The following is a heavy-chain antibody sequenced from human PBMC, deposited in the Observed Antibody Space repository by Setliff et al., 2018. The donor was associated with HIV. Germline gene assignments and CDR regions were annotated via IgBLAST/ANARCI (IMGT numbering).Heavy chain of an antibody. CDR3: AKPGAVITPIYYFDT. CDR1: GFTFSFHA. Sequence: PGGSLRLSCAASGFTFSFHAMTWVRQAPGKGLEWVSGISGSGDSTYYAESVKGRFTISRDNSKNTVYLQMNNLRPEDTAVYYCAKPGAVITPIYYFDTWGQGTLVTVSS. CDR2: ISGSGDST. V-gene: IGHV3-23*01. D-gene: IGHD1-20*01. J-gene: IGHJ4*02.